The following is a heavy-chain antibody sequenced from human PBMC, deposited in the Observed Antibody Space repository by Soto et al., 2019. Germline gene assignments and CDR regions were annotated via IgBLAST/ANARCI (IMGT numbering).Heavy chain of an antibody. V-gene: IGHV3-48*02. CDR2: ITSKSTTI. D-gene: IGHD3-16*01. CDR1: GFTFTSYS. J-gene: IGHJ5*02. CDR3: AREMGACSDSSCYPGPYDS. Sequence: GGSLRLSCAASGFTFTSYSMNWVRQAPGQGLEWVSYITSKSTTIKYADSVKGRFTVSRDNAKNSLYLQLNSLRDEDTAVYYCAREMGACSDSSCYPGPYDSWGQGTLVPVSS.